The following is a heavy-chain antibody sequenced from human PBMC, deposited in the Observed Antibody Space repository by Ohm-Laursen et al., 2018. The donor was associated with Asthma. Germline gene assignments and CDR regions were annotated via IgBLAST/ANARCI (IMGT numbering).Heavy chain of an antibody. CDR3: ARGLDYGSGNYYFDY. J-gene: IGHJ4*02. CDR2: INPNSGGT. V-gene: IGHV1-8*01. CDR1: GYTFTSYD. D-gene: IGHD3-10*01. Sequence: ASVKVSCKASGYTFTSYDINWVRQAPGQGLEWMGRINPNSGGTNYAQKFQGRVTMTRNTSISTAYMELSTLRSEDTAVYYCARGLDYGSGNYYFDYWGQGTQVTVTS.